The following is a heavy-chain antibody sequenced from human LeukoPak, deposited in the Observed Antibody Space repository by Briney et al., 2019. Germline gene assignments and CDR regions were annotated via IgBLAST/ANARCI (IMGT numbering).Heavy chain of an antibody. J-gene: IGHJ4*02. CDR1: GGSISSYY. V-gene: IGHV4-59*01. D-gene: IGHD4-23*01. Sequence: PSETLSLICTVSGGSISSYYWSWIRQPPGKGLEWIGYIYYSGSTNYNPSLKSRVTISVDTSKNQFSLKLSSVTAADTAVYYCARGPLGRWVTIDYWGQGALVTVSS. CDR2: IYYSGST. CDR3: ARGPLGRWVTIDY.